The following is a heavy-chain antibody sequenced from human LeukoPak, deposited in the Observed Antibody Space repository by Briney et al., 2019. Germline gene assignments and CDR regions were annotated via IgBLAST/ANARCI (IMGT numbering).Heavy chain of an antibody. V-gene: IGHV3-48*02. CDR2: ISSSSSTI. Sequence: PGGSLRLSCAASGFTFNSYNMNWVRQAPGKGLEWVSYISSSSSTIYYADSVKGRFTISRDSAKTSLFLQMNSLRDEDTAVYYCARAYSSSSGREAFDSWGLGTLVTVSS. CDR1: GFTFNSYN. D-gene: IGHD6-6*01. CDR3: ARAYSSSSGREAFDS. J-gene: IGHJ3*02.